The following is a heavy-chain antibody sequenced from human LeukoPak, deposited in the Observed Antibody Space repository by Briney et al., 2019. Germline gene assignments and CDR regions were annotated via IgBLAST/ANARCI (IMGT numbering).Heavy chain of an antibody. D-gene: IGHD6-19*01. CDR3: ARSDPRAGSSGWLKMGSAFDI. V-gene: IGHV3-23*01. Sequence: SGGSLRLSCAASGFTFSSYAMSWVRQAPGKGLEWVSAISGSGGSTYYADSVKGRFTISRDNSKNTLYLQMNSLRAEDTAVYYCARSDPRAGSSGWLKMGSAFDIWGQGTMVTVSS. J-gene: IGHJ3*02. CDR2: ISGSGGST. CDR1: GFTFSSYA.